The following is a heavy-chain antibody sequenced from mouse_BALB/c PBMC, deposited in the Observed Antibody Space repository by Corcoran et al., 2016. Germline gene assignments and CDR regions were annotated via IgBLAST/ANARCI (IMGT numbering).Heavy chain of an antibody. CDR3: ARSVSPTGPNFSFAY. V-gene: IGHV14-3*02. CDR2: IDPANGNT. J-gene: IGHJ3*01. CDR1: GFNIKDTY. D-gene: IGHD4-1*02. Sequence: EVQLQQSGAALVKPGASVKLSCTASGFNIKDTYMHWVKQRPEQGLEWIGRIDPANGNTKYDPKFQGKATITADTSSNTAYLQRSSLTSEDTAVYYCARSVSPTGPNFSFAYWGQGTLVTVSA.